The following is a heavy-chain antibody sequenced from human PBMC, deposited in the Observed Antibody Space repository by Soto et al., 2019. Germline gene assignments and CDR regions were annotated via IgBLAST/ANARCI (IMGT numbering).Heavy chain of an antibody. CDR2: IIPIFGTA. J-gene: IGHJ6*02. CDR1: GGTFSSYA. Sequence: SVKVSCKASGGTFSSYAISWVRQAPGQGLEWMGGIIPIFGTANYAQKFQGRVTITADESTSTAYMEQSSLRSEYTAVYYCARIKDRDDFWSGGPLHAYDYYGMDDWGQGTTVTVSS. V-gene: IGHV1-69*13. D-gene: IGHD3-3*01. CDR3: ARIKDRDDFWSGGPLHAYDYYGMDD.